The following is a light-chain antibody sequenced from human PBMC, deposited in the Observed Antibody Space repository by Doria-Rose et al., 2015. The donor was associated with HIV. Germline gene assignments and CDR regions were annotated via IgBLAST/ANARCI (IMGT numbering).Light chain of an antibody. CDR2: GNT. J-gene: IGLJ1*01. V-gene: IGLV1-40*01. CDR1: SSNIGAGFD. CDR3: QSYDSRLSEYV. Sequence: ELIQLPSVSGAPGQRVAISCTGSSSNIGAGFDVNWYQQFPGTAPKLLTHGNTNRPSGVPDRFSGSKSGTSASLAISGLRAEDEADYYCQSYDSRLSEYVFGTGTKVTVL.